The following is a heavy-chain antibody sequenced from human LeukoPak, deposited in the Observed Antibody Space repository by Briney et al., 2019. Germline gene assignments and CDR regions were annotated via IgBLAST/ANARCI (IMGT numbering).Heavy chain of an antibody. Sequence: ASVKVSCKASGYTFTGYYMHWVRQAPGQGLEWMGWINPNNSDTKYGQNFQGRVTMTRDTSISIAYMELRSLRSDDTAVYYCARDPSLTYCSSTSCPGGYYYYYYGMDVWGQGTTVTVSS. CDR3: ARDPSLTYCSSTSCPGGYYYYYYGMDV. J-gene: IGHJ6*02. D-gene: IGHD2-2*01. CDR2: INPNNSDT. V-gene: IGHV1-2*02. CDR1: GYTFTGYY.